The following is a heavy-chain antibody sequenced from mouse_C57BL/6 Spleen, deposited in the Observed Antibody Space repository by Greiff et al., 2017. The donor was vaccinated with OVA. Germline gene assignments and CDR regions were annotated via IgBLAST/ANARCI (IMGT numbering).Heavy chain of an antibody. CDR2: IYPGDGDT. J-gene: IGHJ1*03. D-gene: IGHD2-4*01. V-gene: IGHV1-82*01. CDR3: ASYNDYDPSYWYFDV. CDR1: GYAFSSSW. Sequence: VQLQQSGPELVKPGASVKISCKASGYAFSSSWMNWVKQRPGKGLEWIGRIYPGDGDTNYNGKFKGKATLTADKSSSTAYMQLSSLTSEDSAVYFCASYNDYDPSYWYFDVWGTGTTVTVSS.